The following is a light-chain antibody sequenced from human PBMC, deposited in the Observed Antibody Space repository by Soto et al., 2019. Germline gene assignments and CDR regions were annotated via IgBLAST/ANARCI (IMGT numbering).Light chain of an antibody. CDR1: SSNIGAGYD. J-gene: IGLJ2*01. CDR2: GNS. V-gene: IGLV1-40*01. CDR3: QSYDSSLSGSVV. Sequence: QSALTQPPSVSGAPGQRVTISCTGSSSNIGAGYDVRWYQQLPGTAPKLLIYGNSNRPSGVPDRISGSKSGTSASLAITGLQAEDEADYYCQSYDSSLSGSVVFGGGTKLTVL.